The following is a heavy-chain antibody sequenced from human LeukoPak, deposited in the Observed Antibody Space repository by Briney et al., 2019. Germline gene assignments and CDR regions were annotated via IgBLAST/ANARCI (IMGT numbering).Heavy chain of an antibody. CDR3: ARGRAAASIDI. CDR1: GYTFKNYD. D-gene: IGHD6-13*01. J-gene: IGHJ3*02. Sequence: ASVKVSCKASGYTFKNYDITWVRQAPGQGLEWMGWITVFNGNTNSAQKVQGRVIMTTDTSTSTAYMELRSLRSDDTAVYYCARGRAAASIDIWGQGTMVTVSS. CDR2: ITVFNGNT. V-gene: IGHV1-18*01.